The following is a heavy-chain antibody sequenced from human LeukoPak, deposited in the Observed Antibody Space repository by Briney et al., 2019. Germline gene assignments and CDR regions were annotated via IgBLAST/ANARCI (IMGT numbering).Heavy chain of an antibody. Sequence: TSQTLSLTCNVSGGSISSGDYYWSWIRQPPGKGLEWIGYIYYSGSTYYNPSLKSRVTISVDTSKNQFSLKLSSVTAADTAVYYCARDYPGGYDILTGYYPPFQHWGQGTLVTVSS. CDR2: IYYSGST. V-gene: IGHV4-30-4*08. CDR1: GGSISSGDYY. J-gene: IGHJ1*01. D-gene: IGHD3-9*01. CDR3: ARDYPGGYDILTGYYPPFQH.